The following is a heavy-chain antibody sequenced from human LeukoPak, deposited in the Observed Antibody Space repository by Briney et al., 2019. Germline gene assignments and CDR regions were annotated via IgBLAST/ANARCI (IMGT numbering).Heavy chain of an antibody. D-gene: IGHD3-22*01. CDR1: GGSISSSSYY. CDR3: ARQFYESRSPHAKYFQQ. Sequence: SETLSLTCSVSGGSISSSSYYWGWIRQAPGRGLEWIANIYYSGSTYYSPSLKSRVTISVDTSKNQFSLKLNSVTAADTAVYYCARQFYESRSPHAKYFQQWGQGTLVTVSS. V-gene: IGHV4-39*01. CDR2: IYYSGST. J-gene: IGHJ1*01.